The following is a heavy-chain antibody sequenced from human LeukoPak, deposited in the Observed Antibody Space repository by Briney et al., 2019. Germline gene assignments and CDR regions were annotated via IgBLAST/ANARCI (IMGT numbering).Heavy chain of an antibody. CDR1: GYSFTNFW. J-gene: IGHJ4*02. CDR3: ARQTGGY. CDR2: INPSDSYT. D-gene: IGHD1-14*01. V-gene: IGHV5-10-1*01. Sequence: GKSLKISCKGSGYSFTNFWISWVRQMPGKALEWMGRINPSDSYTDYSPSFQGHVTISADKSISTAYLQWNTLKASDTAMYYCARQTGGYWGQGTLVTVSS.